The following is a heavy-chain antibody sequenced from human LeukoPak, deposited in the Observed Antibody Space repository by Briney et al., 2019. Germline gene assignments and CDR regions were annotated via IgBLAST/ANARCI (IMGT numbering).Heavy chain of an antibody. D-gene: IGHD5-12*01. CDR2: ISSSSSYI. V-gene: IGHV3-21*01. CDR3: ARDLNRVYSGYEPYYFDY. CDR1: GFTFSSYS. J-gene: IGHJ4*02. Sequence: GGSLRLSCAASGFTFSSYSMNWVRQAPGKGLEWVSSISSSSSYIYYADSVKGRFTISRDNAKNSLYLQMNSLRAEDTAVYYCARDLNRVYSGYEPYYFDYWGQGTLVTVSS.